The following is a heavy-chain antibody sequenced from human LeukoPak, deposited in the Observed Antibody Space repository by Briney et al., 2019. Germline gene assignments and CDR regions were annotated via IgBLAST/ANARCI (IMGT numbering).Heavy chain of an antibody. CDR1: GFTFTSYW. V-gene: IGHV3-7*01. D-gene: IGHD4-17*01. CDR2: INQDGSDK. J-gene: IGHJ3*02. Sequence: GGSLRLSCAASGFTFTSYWMSWVRQAPGKRLEWVANINQDGSDKYYVDSVRGRFTISRDNAKNSLYLQMTSLGAEDTAVYHCARAVNYAFDIWGQGTLVTVSS. CDR3: ARAVNYAFDI.